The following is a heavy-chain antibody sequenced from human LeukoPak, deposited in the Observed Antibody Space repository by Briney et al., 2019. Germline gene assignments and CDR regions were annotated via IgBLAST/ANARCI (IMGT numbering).Heavy chain of an antibody. CDR1: GGSISSDY. J-gene: IGHJ4*02. CDR2: IYYSGST. D-gene: IGHD6-19*01. Sequence: PSETLSLTCTVSGGSISSDYWSWIRQPPGRGLEWIGYIYYSGSTNYNPSLESRVTISVDTSKNQFSLKLSSVTAADTAVYYCARESSGASDYWGQGTLVTVSS. V-gene: IGHV4-59*01. CDR3: ARESSGASDY.